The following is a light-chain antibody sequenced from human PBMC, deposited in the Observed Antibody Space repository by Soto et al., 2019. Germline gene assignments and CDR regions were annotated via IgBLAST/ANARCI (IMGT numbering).Light chain of an antibody. Sequence: EIVLTQSPGTLSLSPGEGATLSCRASQSIGGNFLAWYQQRRGQAPRLLIHGASNRATGIPDRFSGSGSGTEFTLTISSLRPDDFATYYCQHYSGDRATFGQGTKVDIK. V-gene: IGKV3-20*01. CDR2: GAS. CDR3: QHYSGDRAT. CDR1: QSIGGNF. J-gene: IGKJ1*01.